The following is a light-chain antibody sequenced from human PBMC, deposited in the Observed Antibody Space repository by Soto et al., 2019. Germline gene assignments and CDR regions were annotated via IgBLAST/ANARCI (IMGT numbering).Light chain of an antibody. CDR2: ENA. V-gene: IGLV1-51*02. CDR1: NSNIGNNY. CDR3: GTWDSGLSGFV. J-gene: IGLJ1*01. Sequence: QSVLTQPPSVSAAPGQKVTISCSGSNSNIGNNYVYWYQQFPGAAPKLLRYENAKRASGIPDRFSGSKSGTAATLAITGIQTGDEADYYCGTWDSGLSGFVFGTGTKLTVL.